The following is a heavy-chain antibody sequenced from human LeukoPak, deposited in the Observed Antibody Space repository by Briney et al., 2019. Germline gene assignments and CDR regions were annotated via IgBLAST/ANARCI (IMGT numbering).Heavy chain of an antibody. CDR3: ARGGYCSSTSCLIHAFDI. CDR1: GGSISSYY. V-gene: IGHV4-59*01. Sequence: PSETLSLTCTVPGGSISSYYWSWIRQPPGKGLERIGYIYYSGSTNYNPSLKSRVTISVDTSKNQFSLKLSSVTAADTAVYYCARGGYCSSTSCLIHAFDIWGQGTMVTVSS. J-gene: IGHJ3*02. CDR2: IYYSGST. D-gene: IGHD2-2*01.